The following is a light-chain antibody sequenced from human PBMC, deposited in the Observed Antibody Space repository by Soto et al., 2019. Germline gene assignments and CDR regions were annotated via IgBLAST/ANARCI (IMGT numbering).Light chain of an antibody. Sequence: DVVLTQSPLSLPVILGQPASISCRSSQSLVYSDGNAYLNWFHQRPGQSPRRLIYKASKRDSGGTDRFSGRGSGTDFTLKISGVEAEDVGVYYCMQGTHWPPWTFGQATKLEIK. CDR1: QSLVYSDGNAY. V-gene: IGKV2-30*01. J-gene: IGKJ2*02. CDR3: MQGTHWPPWT. CDR2: KAS.